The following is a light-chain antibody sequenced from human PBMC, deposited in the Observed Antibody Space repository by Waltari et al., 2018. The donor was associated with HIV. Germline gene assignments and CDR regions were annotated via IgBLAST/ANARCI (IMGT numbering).Light chain of an antibody. V-gene: IGKV3-15*01. Sequence: SPATLSVSPGERVTLSCRASQSVSSSLAWYQLKPGQAPRLLIYGASTRASGVPARFTATGSGTQFTLTVSNLQSDDFALYFCLQSDKWPRTFGQGTKLEIK. CDR3: LQSDKWPRT. CDR1: QSVSSS. J-gene: IGKJ1*01. CDR2: GAS.